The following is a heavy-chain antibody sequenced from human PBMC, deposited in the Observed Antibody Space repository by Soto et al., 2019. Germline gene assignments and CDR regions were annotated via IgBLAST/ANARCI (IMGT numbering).Heavy chain of an antibody. CDR1: CGSIISYY. Sequence: SETLSLTCTFSCGSIISYYWSWIRQPPGKGLEWIGYIYYSGSTNYNPSLKSRVTISVDTSKNQFSLKLSSVTAADTAVYYCARGRLFNYWGQGTLVTVSS. CDR2: IYYSGST. CDR3: ARGRLFNY. V-gene: IGHV4-59*01. J-gene: IGHJ4*02.